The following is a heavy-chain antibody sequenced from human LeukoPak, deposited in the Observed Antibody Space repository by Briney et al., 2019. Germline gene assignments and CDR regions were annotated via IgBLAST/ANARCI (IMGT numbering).Heavy chain of an antibody. CDR3: ARDSPGTGFDY. D-gene: IGHD1-1*01. V-gene: IGHV4-38-2*02. Sequence: SETLSLTCTVSGYSISSGYYWGWIRQPPGKGLEWIGSIYYSGSTYYNPSLKSRVTISVDTSKNQFSLKLSSVTAADTAVYYCARDSPGTGFDYWGQGTLVTVSS. CDR2: IYYSGST. CDR1: GYSISSGYY. J-gene: IGHJ4*02.